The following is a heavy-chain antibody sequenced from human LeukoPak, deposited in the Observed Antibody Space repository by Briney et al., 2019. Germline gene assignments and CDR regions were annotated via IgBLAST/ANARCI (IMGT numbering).Heavy chain of an antibody. CDR3: ARAGRYSSTWEVY. CDR1: GFTFSTYW. CDR2: INSDGSST. D-gene: IGHD6-13*01. Sequence: GGSLRLCCAASGFTFSTYWMHWVRQAPGKGLMWVSRINSDGSSTSYADSVKGRFTISRDNAKNTLYLQMNSLRAEETAVYYCARAGRYSSTWEVYWGQGTLVTVSS. J-gene: IGHJ4*02. V-gene: IGHV3-74*01.